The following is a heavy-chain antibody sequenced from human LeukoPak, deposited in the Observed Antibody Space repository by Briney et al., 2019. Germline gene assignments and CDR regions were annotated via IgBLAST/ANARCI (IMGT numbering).Heavy chain of an antibody. CDR2: IYYSGST. CDR1: GDSISGYY. V-gene: IGHV4-59*01. Sequence: PSETLSLTCTVSGDSISGYYWTWIRQPPGKGLEWIGYIYYSGSTNYNPSLKSRLTISVDTSKNQFSLKLSSVTAADTAVYYCARLRGNYFPDYWGQGTPVTVSS. CDR3: ARLRGNYFPDY. J-gene: IGHJ4*02. D-gene: IGHD4-11*01.